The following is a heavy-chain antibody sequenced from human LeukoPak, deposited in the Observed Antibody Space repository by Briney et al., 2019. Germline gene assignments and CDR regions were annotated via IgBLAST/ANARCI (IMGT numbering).Heavy chain of an antibody. D-gene: IGHD6-19*01. CDR3: ATLRIAVAGTVLYFDAFDI. CDR2: FYPEDGET. CDR1: GYTLTVLS. V-gene: IGHV1-24*01. Sequence: VASVKVSCKVSGYTLTVLSMHWVRQAPGKGLGWGGGFYPEDGETINAQKFQGRVTMTEDTSTDTAYMELSSLRSEDTAVYYCATLRIAVAGTVLYFDAFDIWGQGTMVTVSS. J-gene: IGHJ3*02.